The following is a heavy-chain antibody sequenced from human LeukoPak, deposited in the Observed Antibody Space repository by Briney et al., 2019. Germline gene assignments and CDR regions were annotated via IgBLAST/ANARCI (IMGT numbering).Heavy chain of an antibody. CDR3: ARGVHDYGDSPFFDY. CDR1: GYTFTSYG. Sequence: GASVKVSCKASGYTFTSYGISWVRQAPGQGLEWMGWISAYNGNTNYAQKLQGRVTMTTDTSTSTAYMELRSLRSDDTAVYYCARGVHDYGDSPFFDYWGQGTLVTVSS. J-gene: IGHJ4*02. D-gene: IGHD4-17*01. CDR2: ISAYNGNT. V-gene: IGHV1-18*01.